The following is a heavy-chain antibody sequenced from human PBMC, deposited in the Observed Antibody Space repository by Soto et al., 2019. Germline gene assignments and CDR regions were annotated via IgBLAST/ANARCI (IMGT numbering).Heavy chain of an antibody. D-gene: IGHD2-21*01. V-gene: IGHV1-69*13. CDR2: IIPILNSP. Sequence: SVKVSCKASGGTFGSYAITWVRRAPGQGLEWLGGIIPILNSPAYAQKFQARVVITADEITNTAYMELNSLRFDDTAVYYCAREAPYCTSATCPKFYDMDVWGQGATVTVSS. J-gene: IGHJ6*02. CDR3: AREAPYCTSATCPKFYDMDV. CDR1: GGTFGSYA.